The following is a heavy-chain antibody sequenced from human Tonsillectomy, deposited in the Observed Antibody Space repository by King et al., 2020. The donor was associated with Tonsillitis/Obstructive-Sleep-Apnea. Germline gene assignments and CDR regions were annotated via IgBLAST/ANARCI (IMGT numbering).Heavy chain of an antibody. D-gene: IGHD3-10*01. J-gene: IGHJ4*02. CDR3: ARDEVYGSGSCVL. CDR1: GFTFSNNW. Sequence: VQLVESGGGLVQPGGSLRLSCTASGFTFSNNWKHWVRQVPGKGLEWVSRIKSDGSDPSYADSVKGRFTISRDNANNTLYLQMNSLRDEDTAVYYCARDEVYGSGSCVLWGQGTLVTVSS. CDR2: IKSDGSDP. V-gene: IGHV3-74*01.